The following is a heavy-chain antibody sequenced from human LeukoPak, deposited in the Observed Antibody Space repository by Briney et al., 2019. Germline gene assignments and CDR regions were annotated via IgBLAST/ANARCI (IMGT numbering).Heavy chain of an antibody. Sequence: GGSLRLSXAASGFTFKSYAMSWVRQAPGKGLEWVSTISDSGGSTFYADSMKGRFTISRDSSRRTVYMQMNSLRAEDTAIYYCAKESSYYGSGSYYYWGQGTLVTVSS. V-gene: IGHV3-23*01. CDR2: ISDSGGST. CDR1: GFTFKSYA. D-gene: IGHD3-10*01. CDR3: AKESSYYGSGSYYY. J-gene: IGHJ4*02.